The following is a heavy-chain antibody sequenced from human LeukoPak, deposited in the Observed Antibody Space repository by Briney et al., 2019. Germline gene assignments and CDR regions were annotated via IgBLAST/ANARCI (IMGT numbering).Heavy chain of an antibody. Sequence: GGSLRLSCAASGFTFRNYWMRWVRQAPGKGLEWVANIKEDGSEKYYVDSVKGRSTISRDNAKNPLYLQMNSLRAEDTAVYYCARNSNGYMDVWGKGTTVTVSS. V-gene: IGHV3-7*01. CDR1: GFTFRNYW. CDR2: IKEDGSEK. CDR3: ARNSNGYMDV. D-gene: IGHD2/OR15-2a*01. J-gene: IGHJ6*03.